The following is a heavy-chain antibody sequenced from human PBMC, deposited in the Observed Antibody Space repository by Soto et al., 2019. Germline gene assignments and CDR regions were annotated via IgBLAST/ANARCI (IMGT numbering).Heavy chain of an antibody. V-gene: IGHV3-7*01. Sequence: GGSLRLSCAASGFTFSSYWMSWVRQAPGKGLEWVANIKQDGSEKYYVDSVKGRFTISRDNAKNSLYLQMNSLRAEDTAVYYCARVYPVAATSLGWFDPWGQGTLVTVSS. CDR1: GFTFSSYW. D-gene: IGHD2-15*01. CDR2: IKQDGSEK. CDR3: ARVYPVAATSLGWFDP. J-gene: IGHJ5*02.